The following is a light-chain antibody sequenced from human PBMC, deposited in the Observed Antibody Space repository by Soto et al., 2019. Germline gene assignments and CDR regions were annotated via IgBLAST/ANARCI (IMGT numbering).Light chain of an antibody. CDR2: DAS. V-gene: IGKV1-33*01. J-gene: IGKJ1*01. CDR3: QQYDPLWT. CDR1: EDISNY. Sequence: DIQMTQSPSSLSASVGDRVTITCQASEDISNYLSWFQQKPGKAPKLLIYDASNLKTGVPSRFSGSGSGTDFIFTISSLQPEDVETYYCQQYDPLWTFGQGTKVEIK.